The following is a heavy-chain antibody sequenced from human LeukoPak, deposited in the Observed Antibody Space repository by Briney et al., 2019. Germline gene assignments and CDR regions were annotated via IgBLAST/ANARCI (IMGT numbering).Heavy chain of an antibody. CDR1: GITFSSSA. J-gene: IGHJ4*02. CDR2: ISGSGGST. Sequence: GGSLRLSCAASGITFSSSAMSWVRQARGKGLEWVSAISGSGGSTYYADSVKGRFTISRDNSKNTLYLQMNSLRAEDTAVYYCAKIRSPIYHGAFDYWGQGTLVTVSS. V-gene: IGHV3-23*01. CDR3: AKIRSPIYHGAFDY. D-gene: IGHD2-2*01.